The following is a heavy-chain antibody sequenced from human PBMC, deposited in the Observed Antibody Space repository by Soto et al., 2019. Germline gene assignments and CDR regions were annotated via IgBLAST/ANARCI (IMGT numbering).Heavy chain of an antibody. J-gene: IGHJ4*02. V-gene: IGHV4-30-2*01. CDR2: IYHSGST. CDR1: GGSISSGGYS. D-gene: IGHD5-12*01. Sequence: SETLSLTCAVSGGSISSGGYSWSWIRQPPGKGLEWIGYIYHSGSTYYNPSLKSRVTISVDRSKNQFSLKLSSVTAADTAVYYCASFGYSGYDPEYYFDYWGQGTLVTVSS. CDR3: ASFGYSGYDPEYYFDY.